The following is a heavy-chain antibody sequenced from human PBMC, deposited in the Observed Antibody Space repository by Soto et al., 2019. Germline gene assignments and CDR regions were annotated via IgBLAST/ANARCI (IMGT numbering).Heavy chain of an antibody. J-gene: IGHJ4*02. CDR1: SGSISSSSSY. CDR3: GAQDYGAKWYYFET. D-gene: IGHD4-17*01. V-gene: IGHV4-39*01. Sequence: QLQLQESGPGLVKPSETLSLTCTVSSGSISSSSSYWGWIRQPPGKGLEWIGSIYYSGNTYYNPSLKCRVTISIDSSKTQFSLKLNSVTTADTAVYYCGAQDYGAKWYYFETWGQGTLVTVSS. CDR2: IYYSGNT.